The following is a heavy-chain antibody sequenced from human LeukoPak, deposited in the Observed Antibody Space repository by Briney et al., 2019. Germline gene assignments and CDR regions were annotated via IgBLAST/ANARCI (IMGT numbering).Heavy chain of an antibody. D-gene: IGHD6-13*01. CDR1: GGSISSYY. J-gene: IGHJ5*02. CDR3: ARLVPVNVGYSSMPRGWFDP. V-gene: IGHV4-59*08. Sequence: PSETLSLTCTVSGGSISSYYWSWIRQPPGKGLEWIGYIYYSGSTNYNPSLKSRVTISVDTSKNQFSLKLSSVTAADTAVYYCARLVPVNVGYSSMPRGWFDPWGQGTLVTVSS. CDR2: IYYSGST.